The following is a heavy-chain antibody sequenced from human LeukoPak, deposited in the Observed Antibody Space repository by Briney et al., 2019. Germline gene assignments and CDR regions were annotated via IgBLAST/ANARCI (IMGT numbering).Heavy chain of an antibody. D-gene: IGHD2-2*01. Sequence: PGGSLRLSCAASGFTFSSYGMHWVRQAPGKGLEWVANIKQDGSEKYYVDFVKGRFTISRDNAKNSLYLQMNSLRAEDTAVYYWASWGGDIVVVPALPRRAFDIWGQGTMVTVSS. V-gene: IGHV3-7*01. CDR2: IKQDGSEK. CDR3: ASWGGDIVVVPALPRRAFDI. CDR1: GFTFSSYG. J-gene: IGHJ3*02.